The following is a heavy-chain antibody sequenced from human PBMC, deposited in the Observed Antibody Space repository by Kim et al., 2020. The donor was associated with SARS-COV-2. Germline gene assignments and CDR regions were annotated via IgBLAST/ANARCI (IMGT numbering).Heavy chain of an antibody. V-gene: IGHV3-33*01. J-gene: IGHJ4*02. CDR2: IWYDGSNK. Sequence: GGSLRLSCAASGFTFSSYGMHWVRQAPGKGLEWVAVIWYDGSNKYYADSVKGRFTISRDNSKNTLYRQMNSLRAEDTAVYYCARESGVYCSGGSCYPYYFDYWGQGTLVTVSS. D-gene: IGHD2-15*01. CDR1: GFTFSSYG. CDR3: ARESGVYCSGGSCYPYYFDY.